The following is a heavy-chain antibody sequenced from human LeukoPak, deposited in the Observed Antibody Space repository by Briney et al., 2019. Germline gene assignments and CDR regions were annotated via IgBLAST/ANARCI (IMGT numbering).Heavy chain of an antibody. CDR2: IYYSGST. D-gene: IGHD3-22*01. V-gene: IGHV4-59*01. CDR3: AREYNYYDSSGWDAFEI. Sequence: SETLSLTCTVSGGSISTYYWNWIRQPPGKGLEWIGYIYYSGSTNYNPSLTGRVTISVDTSKNQFSLKLSSVTAADTSVYYCAREYNYYDSSGWDAFEIWGQGTMVTVSS. J-gene: IGHJ3*02. CDR1: GGSISTYY.